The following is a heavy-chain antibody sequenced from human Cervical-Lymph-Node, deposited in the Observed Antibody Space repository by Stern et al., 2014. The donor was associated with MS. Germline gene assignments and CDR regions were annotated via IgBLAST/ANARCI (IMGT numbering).Heavy chain of an antibody. V-gene: IGHV3-30-3*01. D-gene: IGHD3-10*01. Sequence: VQLAESGGGVVQPGRTLSLSCVASGFTISIYAMHWVRQAPAKGLEWVAFVAYDGTQRNSTDSVKARFTISRDNSKNTLYLHMNSLRDEDTAVYFCARGGRGVGLEYWGQGALVTVSS. J-gene: IGHJ4*02. CDR3: ARGGRGVGLEY. CDR1: GFTISIYA. CDR2: VAYDGTQR.